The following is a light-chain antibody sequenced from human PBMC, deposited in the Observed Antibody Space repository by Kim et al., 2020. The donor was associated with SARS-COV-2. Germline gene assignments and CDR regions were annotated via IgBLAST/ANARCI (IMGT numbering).Light chain of an antibody. CDR1: QSVSSY. Sequence: SPEERATLSSRASQSVSSYLAWYQQKPGQAPRLLIYDASNRATGIPARFSGSGSGTDFTLTISSLEPEDFAVYYCQQRSNWPPLTFGGGTKVDIK. J-gene: IGKJ4*01. V-gene: IGKV3-11*01. CDR2: DAS. CDR3: QQRSNWPPLT.